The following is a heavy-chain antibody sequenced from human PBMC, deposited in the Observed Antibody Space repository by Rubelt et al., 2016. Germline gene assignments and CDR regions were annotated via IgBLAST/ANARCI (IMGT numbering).Heavy chain of an antibody. J-gene: IGHJ4*02. D-gene: IGHD5-24*01. CDR1: GGSISSYY. Sequence: QVQLQESGPGLVKPSETLSLTCTVSGGSISSYYWGWIRQPPGKGLEWIGCIYYSGSTYYNPSLKSRVTISVDTAKNQFSLKLGSVTAADTAVYYCARQARDGYTMGDYFDYWGQGTLVTVSS. V-gene: IGHV4-39*01. CDR2: IYYSGST. CDR3: ARQARDGYTMGDYFDY.